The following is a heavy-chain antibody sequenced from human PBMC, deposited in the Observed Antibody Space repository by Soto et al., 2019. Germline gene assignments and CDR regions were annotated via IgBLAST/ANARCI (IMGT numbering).Heavy chain of an antibody. CDR1: GFTFSSYS. J-gene: IGHJ4*02. Sequence: GGSLRLSCAASGFTFSSYSMNWVRQAPGKGLEWVSSISSSSSYIYYADSVKGRFTISRDNAKNSLYLQMNSLRAEDTAVYYCARDIGIAARPGYFDYWGQGTLVNVSS. D-gene: IGHD6-6*01. V-gene: IGHV3-21*01. CDR2: ISSSSSYI. CDR3: ARDIGIAARPGYFDY.